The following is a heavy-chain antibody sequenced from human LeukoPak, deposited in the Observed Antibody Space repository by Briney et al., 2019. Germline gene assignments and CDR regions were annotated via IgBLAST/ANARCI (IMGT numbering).Heavy chain of an antibody. Sequence: PSGTLSLTCTVSGGSISSYYWSWIRQPPGKGLEWIGNIDYSGSTNYNPSLKSRVTISVDTSKNQFSLKVSSVTAADTAVYYCARRRYCSSTSCWYYFDYWGQGTLVTVSS. D-gene: IGHD2-2*01. CDR1: GGSISSYY. V-gene: IGHV4-59*08. CDR2: IDYSGST. J-gene: IGHJ4*02. CDR3: ARRRYCSSTSCWYYFDY.